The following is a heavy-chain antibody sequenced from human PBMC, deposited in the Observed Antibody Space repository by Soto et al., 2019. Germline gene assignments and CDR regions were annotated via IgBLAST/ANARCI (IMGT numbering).Heavy chain of an antibody. D-gene: IGHD6-19*01. Sequence: QVQLQESGPGLVQPSQTLSLTCSVSGGSVSSGVHYWSWIRQPPGKGLEWIGYVYYTGSTYYNPSLESRVTISLDTSKNQFSLKMKSVTASDAAVYYCATESSGSSPLHFDFWGQGALVTVSS. V-gene: IGHV4-30-4*01. CDR3: ATESSGSSPLHFDF. CDR2: VYYTGST. J-gene: IGHJ4*02. CDR1: GGSVSSGVHY.